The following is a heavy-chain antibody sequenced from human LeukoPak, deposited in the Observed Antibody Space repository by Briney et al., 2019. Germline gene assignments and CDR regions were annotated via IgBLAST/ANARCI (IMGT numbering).Heavy chain of an antibody. J-gene: IGHJ6*03. CDR3: ARDKVYYYGSGSYYKEAYYYYMDV. Sequence: SETLSLTCTVSGYCISSGYYWGWIRQPPGKGLEWIGSIYHSGSTYYNPSLKSRVTISVDTSKNQFSLKLSSVTAADTAVYYCARDKVYYYGSGSYYKEAYYYYMDVWGKGTTVTIFS. CDR1: GYCISSGYY. V-gene: IGHV4-38-2*02. CDR2: IYHSGST. D-gene: IGHD3-10*01.